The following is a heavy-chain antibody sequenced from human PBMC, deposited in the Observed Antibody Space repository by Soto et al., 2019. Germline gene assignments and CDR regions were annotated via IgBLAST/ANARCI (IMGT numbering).Heavy chain of an antibody. V-gene: IGHV4-39*01. CDR1: GGSISSSSYY. CDR2: IYYSGST. CDR3: ARISIAAAGPLYYFDY. J-gene: IGHJ4*02. Sequence: QLQLQESGPGLVKPSETLSLTCTVSGGSISSSSYYWGWIRQPPGKGLEWIGSIYYSGSTYYNPSLKSRVTISVDTSKNQFSLKLSSVTAADTAVYYCARISIAAAGPLYYFDYWGQGTLVTVSS. D-gene: IGHD6-13*01.